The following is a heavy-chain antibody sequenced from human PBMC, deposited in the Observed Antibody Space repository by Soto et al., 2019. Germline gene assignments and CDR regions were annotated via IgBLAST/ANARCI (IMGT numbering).Heavy chain of an antibody. Sequence: QVQLVQSGAEVKKPGSSVKVSCKASGGTFSSYTISWVRQAPGQGLEWMGRIIPILGIANYAQKFQGRVTITADKSTSTAYMELSSLRSEDTAVYYCATSGKKDGGLDIWGQGTMVTVSS. CDR2: IIPILGIA. CDR1: GGTFSSYT. D-gene: IGHD3-10*01. V-gene: IGHV1-69*02. CDR3: ATSGKKDGGLDI. J-gene: IGHJ3*02.